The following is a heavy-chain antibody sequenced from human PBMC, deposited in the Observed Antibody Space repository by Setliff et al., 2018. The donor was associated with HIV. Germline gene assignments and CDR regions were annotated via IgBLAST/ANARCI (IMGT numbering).Heavy chain of an antibody. Sequence: SVKVSCKSSGYTFTAHHIHWVRQAPGQGLEWMGGTIPMYGTAKYAQKFQGRVTITADESTTTAYMELNSLRSEDTAVYYCARDGLLEAGIRFDYWGQGTLVTV. CDR1: GYTFTAHH. V-gene: IGHV1-69*13. D-gene: IGHD6-19*01. J-gene: IGHJ4*02. CDR2: TIPMYGTA. CDR3: ARDGLLEAGIRFDY.